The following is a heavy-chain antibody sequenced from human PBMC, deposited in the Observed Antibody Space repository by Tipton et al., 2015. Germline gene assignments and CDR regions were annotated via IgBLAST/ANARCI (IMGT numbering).Heavy chain of an antibody. D-gene: IGHD3-22*01. CDR3: AREVWYNDSTGYDY. V-gene: IGHV4-4*02. J-gene: IGHJ4*02. Sequence: TLSLTCSVSGDSISSSNWWSWVRQPPGKGLEWIGEIHHGGSTNYNPSLKSRVTMSVDTSKNQFSLHLSSVTAADTAVYYCAREVWYNDSTGYDYWGLGTLVTVSS. CDR1: GDSISSSNW. CDR2: IHHGGST.